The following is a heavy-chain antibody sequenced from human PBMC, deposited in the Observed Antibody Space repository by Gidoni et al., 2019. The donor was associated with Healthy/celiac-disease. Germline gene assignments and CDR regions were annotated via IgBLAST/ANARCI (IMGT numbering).Heavy chain of an antibody. CDR3: ARVWETGYSSSWYSSVIYYYYGMDV. D-gene: IGHD6-13*01. Sequence: QVQLQESGPGLVKPSQTLSLTCTVSGGSISSGGYYWSWIRQHPGKGLEWIGYIYYSGSTYYNPSLKRRVTISVDTSKNQFSLKLSSVTAADTAVYYCARVWETGYSSSWYSSVIYYYYGMDVWGQGTTVTVSS. CDR1: GGSISSGGYY. V-gene: IGHV4-31*03. J-gene: IGHJ6*02. CDR2: IYYSGST.